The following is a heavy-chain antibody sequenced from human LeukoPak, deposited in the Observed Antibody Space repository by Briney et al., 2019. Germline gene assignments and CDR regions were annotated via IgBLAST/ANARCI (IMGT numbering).Heavy chain of an antibody. CDR1: GYTFTGYY. CDR2: INPNSGGT. CDR3: ARDYYDSSGYYHNDY. J-gene: IGHJ4*02. Sequence: ASVKVSCKASGYTFTGYYMHWVRQAPGQGLEWMGWINPNSGGTNYAQKFQGRVTMTRDTSISTAYMELSRLRSDDTAVYYCARDYYDSSGYYHNDYWGQGTLVTVSS. D-gene: IGHD3-22*01. V-gene: IGHV1-2*02.